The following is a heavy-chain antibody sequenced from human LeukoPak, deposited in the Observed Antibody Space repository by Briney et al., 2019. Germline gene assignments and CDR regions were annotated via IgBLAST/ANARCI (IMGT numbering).Heavy chain of an antibody. D-gene: IGHD3-22*01. CDR1: GYTFTGYY. V-gene: IGHV1-2*02. CDR2: INPNSGGT. CDR3: ARVSAESMYYYDSSGYWGLFDY. J-gene: IGHJ4*02. Sequence: ASVKVSCKASGYTFTGYYMHWEGQAPGQGLEWMGWINPNSGGTNYAQKFQGRVTMTRDTSTSTAYMELSRLRSDDTAVYYCARVSAESMYYYDSSGYWGLFDYWGQGTLVTVSS.